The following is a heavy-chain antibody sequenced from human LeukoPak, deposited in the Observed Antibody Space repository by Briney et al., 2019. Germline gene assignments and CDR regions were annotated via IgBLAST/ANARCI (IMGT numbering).Heavy chain of an antibody. CDR1: GYTSTGYY. D-gene: IGHD4-17*01. V-gene: IGHV1-2*02. Sequence: ASVKVSCKASGYTSTGYYMHWVRQAPGQGLEWMGWINPNSGGTNYAQKFQGRVTMTRDTSISTAYMELSRLRSDDTAVYYCASGLTYGDYLANWYYFDYWGQGTLVTVSS. CDR2: INPNSGGT. CDR3: ASGLTYGDYLANWYYFDY. J-gene: IGHJ4*02.